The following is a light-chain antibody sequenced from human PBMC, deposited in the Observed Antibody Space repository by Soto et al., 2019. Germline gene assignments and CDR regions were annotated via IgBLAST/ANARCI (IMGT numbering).Light chain of an antibody. CDR2: DDG. CDR1: NIGGKS. Sequence: SYELTQPPSVSVAPGQTARITCGGNNIGGKSLHWYQQKPGQAPVLVVYDDGDRPSGIPERFSGSNSGNTATLTISRVEAGDEADYYCQVWDNNYDHYVFGTRTKVTVL. CDR3: QVWDNNYDHYV. J-gene: IGLJ1*01. V-gene: IGLV3-21*02.